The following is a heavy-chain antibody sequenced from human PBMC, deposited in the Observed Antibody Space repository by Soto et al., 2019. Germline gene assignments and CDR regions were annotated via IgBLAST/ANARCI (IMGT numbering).Heavy chain of an antibody. CDR1: GFTFSSYA. D-gene: IGHD2-15*01. V-gene: IGHV3-64*01. Sequence: GGSLRLSCAASGFTFSSYAMHWVRQAPGKGLEYVSAISSNGGSTYYANSVKGRFTISRDNSKNTLYLQMGSLRAEDMAVYYCARAAYCSGGSCYSWVWGAFDIWGQGTMVTVSS. CDR3: ARAAYCSGGSCYSWVWGAFDI. J-gene: IGHJ3*02. CDR2: ISSNGGST.